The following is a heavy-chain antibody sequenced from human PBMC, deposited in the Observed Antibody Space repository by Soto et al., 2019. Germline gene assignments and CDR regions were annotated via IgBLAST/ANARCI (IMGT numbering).Heavy chain of an antibody. CDR3: ARDWEASATGLIDS. CDR2: TSYDGSNK. J-gene: IGHJ4*02. CDR1: GFTFSSYA. Sequence: GGSLRLSCVASGFTFSSYALHWVRQAPGKGLEWVAVTSYDGSNKYYADSVEGRFTISRDNSKNTLYLQTSSLTTEDTAMYYCARDWEASATGLIDSWGQGTLVTVSS. V-gene: IGHV3-30-3*01. D-gene: IGHD3-9*01.